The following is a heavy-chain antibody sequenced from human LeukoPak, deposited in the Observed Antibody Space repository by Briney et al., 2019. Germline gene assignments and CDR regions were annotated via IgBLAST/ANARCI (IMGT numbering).Heavy chain of an antibody. J-gene: IGHJ6*02. V-gene: IGHV4-31*03. D-gene: IGHD4-11*01. CDR3: TVTTRDYYYGMDV. CDR2: INYSGTT. Sequence: SQTLSLTCTVPGGSISSGGYYWTWIRQPPGKGLEWVGYINYSGTTYYDPSLKSRVTISVDKSKNQFSLKLNSVTAADTAVYYCTVTTRDYYYGMDVWGQGTTVTVSS. CDR1: GGSISSGGYY.